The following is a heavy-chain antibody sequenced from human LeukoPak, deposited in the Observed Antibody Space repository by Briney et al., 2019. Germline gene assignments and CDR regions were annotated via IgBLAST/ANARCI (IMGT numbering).Heavy chain of an antibody. CDR2: IIPIFGTA. V-gene: IGHV1-69*13. Sequence: GASVKVSCKASGGTFSSYAISWVRQAPGQWLEWMGGIIPIFGTANYAQKFQGRVTITADESTSTAYMELSSLRSEDTAVYYCARVGGGGFQEDIIKYYYYGMDVWGQGTTVTVSS. D-gene: IGHD3-16*01. CDR3: ARVGGGGFQEDIIKYYYYGMDV. J-gene: IGHJ6*02. CDR1: GGTFSSYA.